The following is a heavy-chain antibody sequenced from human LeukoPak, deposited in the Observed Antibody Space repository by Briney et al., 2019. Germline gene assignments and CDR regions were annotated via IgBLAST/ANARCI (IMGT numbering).Heavy chain of an antibody. D-gene: IGHD3-10*02. CDR2: ISSSSSYI. Sequence: PGGALRLSSAASGFTFSSYTINAVRQAPGKGLERVSSISSSSSYIYYADSVKGRFTISRDNAKNSLYLQMNSLRAEDTAVYYCAELGITMIGGVWGKGTTVTISS. V-gene: IGHV3-21*01. CDR1: GFTFSSYT. J-gene: IGHJ6*04. CDR3: AELGITMIGGV.